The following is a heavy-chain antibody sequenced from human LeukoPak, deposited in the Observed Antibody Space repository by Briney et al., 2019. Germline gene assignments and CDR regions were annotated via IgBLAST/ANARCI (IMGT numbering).Heavy chain of an antibody. CDR3: ARDYEWSIAAAGTFYYYGMDV. J-gene: IGHJ6*02. Sequence: EASVKVSCKASGYTFTSYAMHWVRQAPGQRLEWMGWINAGNGNTKYSQKFQGRVTITRDTSASTAYMELSSLRSEDTAVYYCARDYEWSIAAAGTFYYYGMDVWGQGTTVTVSS. CDR2: INAGNGNT. D-gene: IGHD6-13*01. V-gene: IGHV1-3*01. CDR1: GYTFTSYA.